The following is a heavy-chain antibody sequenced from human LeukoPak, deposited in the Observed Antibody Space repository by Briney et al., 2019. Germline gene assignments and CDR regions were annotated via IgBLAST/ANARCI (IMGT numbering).Heavy chain of an antibody. CDR1: GFTFSSNY. D-gene: IGHD5-12*01. CDR2: IYSGSST. J-gene: IGHJ4*02. Sequence: PGGSLRLSCAASGFTFSSNYMSWVRQAPGKGLEWVSVIYSGSSTYYADSVKGRFTISRDNSKNTLYLQMNSLRAEDTAVYYCARSYSGYDLFDYWGQGTLVTVSS. V-gene: IGHV3-53*01. CDR3: ARSYSGYDLFDY.